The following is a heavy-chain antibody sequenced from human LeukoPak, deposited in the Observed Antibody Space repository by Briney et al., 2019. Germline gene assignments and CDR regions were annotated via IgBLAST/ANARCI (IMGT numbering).Heavy chain of an antibody. D-gene: IGHD2-15*01. CDR2: VTDTGGNT. CDR1: GFTFSSYA. J-gene: IGHJ4*02. V-gene: IGHV3-23*01. CDR3: TKGTVRSCSGPSCYPLDS. Sequence: GGSLRLSCAASGFTFSSYAMTWVRQTPVKGLEWLSVVTDTGGNTYHADSVKGRFTISRDNSKNTVYLEMNSLRVEDTAVYYCTKGTVRSCSGPSCYPLDSWGQGTLVTVSS.